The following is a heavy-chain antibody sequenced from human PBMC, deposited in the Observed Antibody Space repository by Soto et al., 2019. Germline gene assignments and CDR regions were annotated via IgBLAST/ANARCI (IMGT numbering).Heavy chain of an antibody. D-gene: IGHD6-6*01. Sequence: PGESLKISCKGSGYSFTSYWIGWVRQMPGKGLECMGIIYPGDSDTRYSPSFQGQVTISADKSISTAYLQWSSLKASDTAMYYCARSGIAARPSSWFDPWGQGTLVTVSS. CDR1: GYSFTSYW. CDR3: ARSGIAARPSSWFDP. V-gene: IGHV5-51*01. CDR2: IYPGDSDT. J-gene: IGHJ5*02.